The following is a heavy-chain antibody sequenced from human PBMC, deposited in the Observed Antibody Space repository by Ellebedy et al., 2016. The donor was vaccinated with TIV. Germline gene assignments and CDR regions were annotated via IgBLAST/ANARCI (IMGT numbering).Heavy chain of an antibody. V-gene: IGHV1-18*01. CDR2: INTNNGNT. CDR1: GYSFGSYG. Sequence: AASVKVSCKASGYSFGSYGISWVRQAPGQGLEWMGWINTNNGNTNYAEKGQGRVTMTRDSSTNTAYLELRSLRSDETAVYYCTRASGVQWLSSSGDYWGQGTLVTVSS. J-gene: IGHJ4*02. D-gene: IGHD3-22*01. CDR3: TRASGVQWLSSSGDY.